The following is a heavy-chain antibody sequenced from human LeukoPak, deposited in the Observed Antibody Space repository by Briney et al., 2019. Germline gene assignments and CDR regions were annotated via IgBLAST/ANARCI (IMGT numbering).Heavy chain of an antibody. CDR3: ARGGVWSGYYSPWSWGSSHDAFDI. CDR1: GYTFTSYD. D-gene: IGHD3-3*01. CDR2: MNPNSGNT. J-gene: IGHJ3*02. Sequence: ASVKVSCKASGYTFTSYDINWVRQATGQGLEWMGWMNPNSGNTGYAQKFQGRVTMTRNTSISTAYMELSSLRSEDTAVYYCARGGVWSGYYSPWSWGSSHDAFDIWGQGTMVTVSS. V-gene: IGHV1-8*01.